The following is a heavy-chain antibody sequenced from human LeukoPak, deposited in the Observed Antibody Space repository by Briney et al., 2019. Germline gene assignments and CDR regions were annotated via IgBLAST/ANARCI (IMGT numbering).Heavy chain of an antibody. CDR1: GFSFISCG. CDR2: ILYGGGNK. D-gene: IGHD3-22*01. J-gene: IGHJ4*02. V-gene: IGHV3-30*18. Sequence: PGGSLRRSCAASGFSFISCGMKWVRQAAGRGLEGVAVILYGGGNKYYSDSVKGRFTISRENSKNTLYLQMNSLRAEDTAVYYCAKSLRAKSGRSVYYDSSGYYEVFDYWGQGTLVTVSS. CDR3: AKSLRAKSGRSVYYDSSGYYEVFDY.